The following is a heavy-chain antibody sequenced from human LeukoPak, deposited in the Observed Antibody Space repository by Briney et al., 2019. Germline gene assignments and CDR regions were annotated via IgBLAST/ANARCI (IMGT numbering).Heavy chain of an antibody. CDR3: ARGASSGSYWDMRAEYFRH. J-gene: IGHJ1*01. CDR1: GGSISHYY. CDR2: IYTSGST. Sequence: PSETLSLTCTVSGGSISHYYWSWIRQPAGKAMEWIAHIYTSGSTNYNPSLKRRVTISLDRSKNQLSLVLTSVTAADTAVYYCARGASSGSYWDMRAEYFRHWGQGTLVTVSS. V-gene: IGHV4-4*07. D-gene: IGHD3-10*01.